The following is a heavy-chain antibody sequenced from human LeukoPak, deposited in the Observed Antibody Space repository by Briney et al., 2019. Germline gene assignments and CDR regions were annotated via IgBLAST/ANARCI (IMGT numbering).Heavy chain of an antibody. CDR2: LNPSGGNT. CDR1: GYSFTLYY. J-gene: IGHJ4*02. D-gene: IGHD4-17*01. CDR3: AITTDYGDPY. V-gene: IGHV1-46*01. Sequence: ASVKVSCKASGYSFTLYYMHWVRQAPGQGLEWMGILNPSGGNTSYAQRFQGRLTMTRDTSTSTVYMELSSLRSDDTALYYCAITTDYGDPYWGQGTLVTVSS.